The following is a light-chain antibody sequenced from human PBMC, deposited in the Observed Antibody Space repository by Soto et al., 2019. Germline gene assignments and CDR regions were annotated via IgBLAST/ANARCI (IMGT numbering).Light chain of an antibody. J-gene: IGKJ1*01. CDR1: QSVSSN. V-gene: IGKV3-15*01. CDR2: GAS. Sequence: EIVMTQSPATLSVSPGERATLSCRASQSVSSNLAWYQQKPGQAPRVLIYGASTRPTGIPARFSGSGSGTECTLTISSLQSEDFAVYFGQQYNNWPWTCGQGTKVEIK. CDR3: QQYNNWPWT.